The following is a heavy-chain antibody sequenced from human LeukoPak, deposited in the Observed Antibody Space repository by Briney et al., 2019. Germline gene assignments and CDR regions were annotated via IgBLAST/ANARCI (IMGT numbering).Heavy chain of an antibody. CDR3: ARNPRGATLFRAFDI. CDR1: GFTFTGHS. J-gene: IGHJ3*02. CDR2: VASDEKTT. D-gene: IGHD2-15*01. V-gene: IGHV3-30*04. Sequence: GRSLRLSCVAAGFTFTGHSMHWGRQPPGKGLEWVAVVASDEKTTFYADSVKGRFTISRDNAKNSLYLQMNSLRAEDTAVYYCARNPRGATLFRAFDIWGQGTMVTVSS.